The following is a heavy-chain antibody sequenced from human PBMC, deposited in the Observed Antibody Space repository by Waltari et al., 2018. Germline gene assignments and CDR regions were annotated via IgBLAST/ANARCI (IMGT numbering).Heavy chain of an antibody. Sequence: QVQLQESGPGLVKPSETLSLTCTVSGGSISSYYWSWTRKPAGKGLEWIGRIYTSGSTNYNPSLKSRVTMSVDTSKNQFSLKLSSVPAADTAVYYCAREGGFLEGGYYYYMDVWGKGTTVTISS. J-gene: IGHJ6*03. CDR3: AREGGFLEGGYYYYMDV. D-gene: IGHD3-3*01. CDR1: GGSISSYY. V-gene: IGHV4-4*07. CDR2: IYTSGST.